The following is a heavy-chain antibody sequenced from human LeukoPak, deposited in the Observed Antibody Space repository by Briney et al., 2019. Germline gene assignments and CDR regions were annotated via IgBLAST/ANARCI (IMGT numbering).Heavy chain of an antibody. V-gene: IGHV4-4*02. J-gene: IGHJ3*02. D-gene: IGHD2-2*01. Sequence: PSGTLSHTCAVSGGSISSSNWWSWVRQPPGKGLEWIGEIYHSGSTNYNPSLKSRVTISVDKSKNQFSLKLSSVTAADTAVYYCASYCSSTSCYYRLHAFDIWGQGTMVTVSS. CDR1: GGSISSSNW. CDR3: ASYCSSTSCYYRLHAFDI. CDR2: IYHSGST.